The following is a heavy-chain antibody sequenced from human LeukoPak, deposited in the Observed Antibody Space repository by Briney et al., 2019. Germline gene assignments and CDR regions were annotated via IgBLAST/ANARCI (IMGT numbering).Heavy chain of an antibody. CDR3: TRETIGY. J-gene: IGHJ4*02. CDR1: GFIFGVCA. Sequence: GGSLTLSCTASGFIFGVCAMRWLRQAPGKGREGVGFIRSKAYGRTTEYAASVKGRFTISRDDSKSIAYLQMNSLKTEDTAVYYCTRETIGYWGQGTLVTVSS. CDR2: IRSKAYGRTT. V-gene: IGHV3-49*03.